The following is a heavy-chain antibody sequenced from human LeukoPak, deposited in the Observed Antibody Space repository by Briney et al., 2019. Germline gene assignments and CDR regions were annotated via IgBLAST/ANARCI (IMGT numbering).Heavy chain of an antibody. Sequence: SVKVSCKASGGTFSSYAISWVRQAPGQGLEWMGGVIPIFGTANYAQKFQGRVTITTDESTSTAYMELSSLRSEDTAVYYCARPWSDCSSTSCYLDDAFDIWGQGTMVTVSS. CDR3: ARPWSDCSSTSCYLDDAFDI. V-gene: IGHV1-69*05. J-gene: IGHJ3*02. CDR1: GGTFSSYA. CDR2: VIPIFGTA. D-gene: IGHD2-2*01.